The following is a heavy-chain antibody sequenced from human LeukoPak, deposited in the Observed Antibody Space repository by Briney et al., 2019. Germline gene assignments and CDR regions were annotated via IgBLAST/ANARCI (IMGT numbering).Heavy chain of an antibody. CDR3: VRDGGYTGGWTYGAGDY. J-gene: IGHJ4*01. Sequence: PGGSLRLSCAASGFTFSAYVMHWVRQAPGKGLECVAVISNDGNEKSYADSVKGRFSISRDNSKNTLYLQMSSLRTEDTAVYYCVRDGGYTGGWTYGAGDYWGQGNLVTVSS. CDR2: ISNDGNEK. D-gene: IGHD2-8*02. CDR1: GFTFSAYV. V-gene: IGHV3-30*04.